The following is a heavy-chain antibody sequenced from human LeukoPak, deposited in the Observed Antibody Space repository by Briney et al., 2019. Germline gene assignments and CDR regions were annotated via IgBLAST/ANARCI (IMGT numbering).Heavy chain of an antibody. CDR3: ARGHLRITGTRGRMDV. D-gene: IGHD1-7*01. CDR1: GGSISSYY. J-gene: IGHJ6*02. V-gene: IGHV4-34*01. Sequence: SETLSLTCTVSGGSISSYYWSWIRQPPGKGLEWIGEINHSGSTNYNPSLKSRVTISVDTSKNQFSLKLSSVTAADTAVYYCARGHLRITGTRGRMDVWGQGTTVTVSS. CDR2: INHSGST.